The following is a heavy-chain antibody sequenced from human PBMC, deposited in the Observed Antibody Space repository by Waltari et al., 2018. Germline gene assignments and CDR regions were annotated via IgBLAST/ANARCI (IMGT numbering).Heavy chain of an antibody. V-gene: IGHV3-33*08. Sequence: QVQLVESGGGVVQPGRSLRLSCAASGLIFRNYGFHWVRQAPGKGLEGVATIWGDGSQKHYADSVRGRFTISRDNSKTTLYLEMDSLRAEDTAVYYCATFNPGMAIHDWGQGALVTVSS. CDR3: ATFNPGMAIHD. CDR1: GLIFRNYG. D-gene: IGHD2-8*01. CDR2: IWGDGSQK. J-gene: IGHJ4*02.